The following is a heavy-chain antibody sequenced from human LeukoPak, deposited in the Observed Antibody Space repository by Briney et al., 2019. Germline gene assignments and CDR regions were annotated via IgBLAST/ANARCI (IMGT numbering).Heavy chain of an antibody. CDR2: IYYSGST. Sequence: PSQTLSLTCTVSGGSISSGGYYWSWIRQHPGKGLEWIGYIYYSGSTYYNPSLKSRVTISVDTSKNQFSLKLSPVTAADTAVYYCARAGIAAAGTGYYYYGMDVWGQGTTVTVSS. CDR3: ARAGIAAAGTGYYYYGMDV. CDR1: GGSISSGGYY. D-gene: IGHD6-13*01. V-gene: IGHV4-31*03. J-gene: IGHJ6*02.